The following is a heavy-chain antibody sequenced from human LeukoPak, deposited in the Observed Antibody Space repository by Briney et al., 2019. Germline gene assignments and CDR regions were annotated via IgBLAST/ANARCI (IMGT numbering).Heavy chain of an antibody. V-gene: IGHV4-61*02. CDR1: GGSISSGGYY. Sequence: SQTLSLTCTVSGGSISSGGYYWSWIRQPAGKGLEWIGRIYTSGSTNYNPSLKSRVTISVDTSKNQFSLKLSSVTAADTAVYYCARDEGYSYGYFDYWGQGTLVTVSS. J-gene: IGHJ4*02. D-gene: IGHD5-18*01. CDR2: IYTSGST. CDR3: ARDEGYSYGYFDY.